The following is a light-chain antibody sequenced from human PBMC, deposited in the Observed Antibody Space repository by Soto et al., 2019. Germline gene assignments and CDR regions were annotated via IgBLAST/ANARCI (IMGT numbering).Light chain of an antibody. CDR2: DAS. J-gene: IGKJ3*01. CDR1: QNINNY. V-gene: IGKV1-33*01. CDR3: QQRYSAPFT. Sequence: DIQMTQSPSSLSASVGDRVTITCRASQNINNYLNWYKQKPGRAPKLMIYDASNLEAGVPSRVRGIGSGKDFTFTISSLQSEEWATDYGQQRYSAPFTFGPGTKVDI.